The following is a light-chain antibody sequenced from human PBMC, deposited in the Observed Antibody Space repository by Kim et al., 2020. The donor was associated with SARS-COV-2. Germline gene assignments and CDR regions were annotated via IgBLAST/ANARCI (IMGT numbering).Light chain of an antibody. J-gene: IGKJ2*01. CDR2: GPS. V-gene: IGKV3-20*01. Sequence: EIVLTQSPGTLSLSPGERATLSCRASQSVTISYLAWYQQKPGQTPRLLIYGPSSRATGVPDRFSGSESGTDFTLTISRLEPEDFAVYYCQQYGSSPVTFGQGTKLEI. CDR3: QQYGSSPVT. CDR1: QSVTISY.